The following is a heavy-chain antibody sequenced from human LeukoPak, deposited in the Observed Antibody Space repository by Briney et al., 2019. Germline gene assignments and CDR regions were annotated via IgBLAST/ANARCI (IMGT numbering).Heavy chain of an antibody. CDR3: ARPERGYSYGAYYYGMDV. Sequence: ASVKVSCKASGYTFTSYYMHWVRQAPGLGLEWMGIINPSGGRTSYAQKFQGRVTMTRDTSTSTVYMELSSLRSEDTAVYYCARPERGYSYGAYYYGMDVWGQGTTVTVSS. J-gene: IGHJ6*02. CDR1: GYTFTSYY. D-gene: IGHD5-18*01. V-gene: IGHV1-46*01. CDR2: INPSGGRT.